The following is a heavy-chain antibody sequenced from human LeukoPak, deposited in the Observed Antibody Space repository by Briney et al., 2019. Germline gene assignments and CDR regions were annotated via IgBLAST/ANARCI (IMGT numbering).Heavy chain of an antibody. Sequence: SETLSLTCTVSGGSVSSGSYYWSWIRQPPGKGLEWIGYIYYSGSTNYNPSLKSRVTISVDTSKNQFSLKLSSVTAADTAVYYCARGVGGDTDFDYWGQGTLVTVSS. D-gene: IGHD5-18*01. CDR2: IYYSGST. J-gene: IGHJ4*02. CDR3: ARGVGGDTDFDY. V-gene: IGHV4-61*01. CDR1: GGSVSSGSYY.